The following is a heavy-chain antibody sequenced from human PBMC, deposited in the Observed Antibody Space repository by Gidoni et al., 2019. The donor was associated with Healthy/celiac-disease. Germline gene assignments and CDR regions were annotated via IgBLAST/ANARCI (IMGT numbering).Heavy chain of an antibody. D-gene: IGHD2-2*01. J-gene: IGHJ6*02. CDR3: TTDLRGYCSSTSCYAIYYYGMDV. Sequence: EVQLVESGGGLVKPGGSLRLSCAASGFTFSNAWMSWVRQAPGKGLEWVGRIKSKTDGGTTDYAAPVKGRFTISRDDSKNTLYLQMNSLKTEDTAVYYCTTDLRGYCSSTSCYAIYYYGMDVWGQGTTVTVSS. CDR1: GFTFSNAW. V-gene: IGHV3-15*01. CDR2: IKSKTDGGTT.